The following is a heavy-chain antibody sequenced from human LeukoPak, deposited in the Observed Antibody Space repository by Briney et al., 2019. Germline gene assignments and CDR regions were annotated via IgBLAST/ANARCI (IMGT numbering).Heavy chain of an antibody. Sequence: ASVKVSCKASGYSFSSYDINWVRQGTGQGLEWMGWMNPNGGNTGYAQTFQGRVTMTRNTSISTAYMELSSLRSEDTAVYYCARALGYCSGGSCSNYYYYGMDVWGQGTTVTVSS. CDR2: MNPNGGNT. J-gene: IGHJ6*02. CDR3: ARALGYCSGGSCSNYYYYGMDV. V-gene: IGHV1-8*01. D-gene: IGHD2-15*01. CDR1: GYSFSSYD.